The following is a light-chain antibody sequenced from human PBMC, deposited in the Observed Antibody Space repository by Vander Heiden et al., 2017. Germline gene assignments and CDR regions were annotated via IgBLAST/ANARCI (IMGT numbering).Light chain of an antibody. CDR1: QSISSY. Sequence: DSQMTQSPSSLSASVGNRVTISCRASQSISSYLNWYQQKAGKAPKLLIHAASNLRSGVPSRFRGSGSGTDFTLTINSLQPEDFATYFCQQSFSSPYTFGQGTKLEIK. J-gene: IGKJ2*01. V-gene: IGKV1-39*01. CDR2: AAS. CDR3: QQSFSSPYT.